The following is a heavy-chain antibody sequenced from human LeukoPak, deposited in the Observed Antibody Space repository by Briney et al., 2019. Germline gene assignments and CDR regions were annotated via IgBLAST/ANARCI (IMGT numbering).Heavy chain of an antibody. CDR3: ARVASSVGATDY. D-gene: IGHD1-26*01. CDR1: GGSISSGGYY. Sequence: SQTLSLTCTVSGGSISSGGYYWSWIRQHPGKGLEWIGYIYYSGSTYYSPSLKSRVTISVDTSKNQFSLKLSSVTAADTAVYYCARVASSVGATDYWGQGTLVTVSS. V-gene: IGHV4-31*03. J-gene: IGHJ4*02. CDR2: IYYSGST.